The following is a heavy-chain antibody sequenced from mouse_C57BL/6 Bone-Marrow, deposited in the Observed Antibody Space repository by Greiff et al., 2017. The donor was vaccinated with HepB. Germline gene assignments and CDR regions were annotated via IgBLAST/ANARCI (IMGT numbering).Heavy chain of an antibody. V-gene: IGHV2-2*01. CDR3: ARGGNYRRFAY. CDR2: IWSGGST. D-gene: IGHD2-1*01. J-gene: IGHJ3*01. Sequence: VQLVESGPGLVQPSQSLSITCTVSGFSLTSYGVHWVRQSTGKGLEWLGVIWSGGSTDYNAAFISRLSISKDNSKSQVFFKMNSLQADDTAIYYCARGGNYRRFAYWGQGTLVTVSA. CDR1: GFSLTSYG.